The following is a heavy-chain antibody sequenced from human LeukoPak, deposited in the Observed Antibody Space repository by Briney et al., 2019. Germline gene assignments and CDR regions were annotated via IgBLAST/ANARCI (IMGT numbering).Heavy chain of an antibody. CDR2: IYYSGTT. V-gene: IGHV4-59*01. Sequence: ETLSLTCTVSGGSITNFYGGWIRQSPGKGLELIGYIYYSGTTNYSPSLRSRVSISVDTSKKQFSLKLSSVTAADTAVYYCARSPGGGFDIWGQGTMVTVSS. CDR1: GGSITNFY. J-gene: IGHJ3*02. D-gene: IGHD2-15*01. CDR3: ARSPGGGFDI.